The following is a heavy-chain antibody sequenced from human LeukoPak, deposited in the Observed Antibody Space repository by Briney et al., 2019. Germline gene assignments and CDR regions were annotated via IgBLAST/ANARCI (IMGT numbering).Heavy chain of an antibody. J-gene: IGHJ3*02. CDR2: INHSGST. Sequence: GSLRLSCAASGFTFSGYAMSWVRQPPGKGLEWIGEINHSGSTNYNPSLKSRVTISVDTSKNQFSLKLSSVTAADTAVYYCARWKNSIEVAGRAFDIWGQGTMVTVSS. CDR3: ARWKNSIEVAGRAFDI. CDR1: GFTFSGYA. D-gene: IGHD6-19*01. V-gene: IGHV4-34*01.